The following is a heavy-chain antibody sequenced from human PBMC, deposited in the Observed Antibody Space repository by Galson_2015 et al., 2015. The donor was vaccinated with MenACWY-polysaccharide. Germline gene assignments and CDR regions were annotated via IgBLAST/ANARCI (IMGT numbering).Heavy chain of an antibody. CDR1: GFRFSSYW. Sequence: SLRLSCAASGFRFSSYWMSWVRQAPGKRLEWLGNIKDDGTQTNYVDSVKGRFTISRDNAKNSLYLQMNSLRAEDTAVYYCAKDSHWNHFDYWGQGTLVTVSS. CDR3: AKDSHWNHFDY. D-gene: IGHD1-14*01. V-gene: IGHV3-7*04. CDR2: IKDDGTQT. J-gene: IGHJ4*02.